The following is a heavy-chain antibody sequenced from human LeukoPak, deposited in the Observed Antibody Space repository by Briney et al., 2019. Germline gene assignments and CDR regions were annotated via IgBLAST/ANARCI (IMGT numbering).Heavy chain of an antibody. CDR1: GFSLSTSGVG. D-gene: IGHD3-10*01. CDR2: IYWNDDK. V-gene: IGHV2-5*01. J-gene: IGHJ4*02. Sequence: SGPTLVNPTQTLTLTCTFSGFSLSTSGVGVGWIRQPPGKSLEWLALIYWNDDKRYSPFLKSRLTTTKDTSKNQVVLTMTNMDPVDTATYYCAHRLSGNTFSPFDYWGQGTLVTVSS. CDR3: AHRLSGNTFSPFDY.